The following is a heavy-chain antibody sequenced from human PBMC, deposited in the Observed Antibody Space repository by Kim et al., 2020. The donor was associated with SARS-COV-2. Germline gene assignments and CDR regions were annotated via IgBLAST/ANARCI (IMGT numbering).Heavy chain of an antibody. CDR2: INPNSGGT. CDR1: GYTFTGYY. D-gene: IGHD2-15*01. J-gene: IGHJ6*02. Sequence: ASVKVSCKASGYTFTGYYMHWVRQAPGQGLEWMGWINPNSGGTNYAQKFQGRVTMTRDTSISTAYMELSRLRSDDTAVYYCARQRCSGGSCYRYYYYGMDVWGQGTTVTVSS. V-gene: IGHV1-2*02. CDR3: ARQRCSGGSCYRYYYYGMDV.